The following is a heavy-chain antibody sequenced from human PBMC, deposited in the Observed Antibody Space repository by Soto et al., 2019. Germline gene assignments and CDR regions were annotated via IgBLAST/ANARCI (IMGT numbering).Heavy chain of an antibody. Sequence: SETLSLTCAVYRGSFSGYYWSWIRQPPGKGLEWVGEINHSGNTKSNPSLEGRVTISVDTSKNQFSLNLNSVTAADTAVYYCARGTADGDNPGPYWDRGYYFDHWGQGTLVTVSS. V-gene: IGHV4-34*01. D-gene: IGHD3-22*01. J-gene: IGHJ4*02. CDR1: RGSFSGYY. CDR3: ARGTADGDNPGPYWDRGYYFDH. CDR2: INHSGNT.